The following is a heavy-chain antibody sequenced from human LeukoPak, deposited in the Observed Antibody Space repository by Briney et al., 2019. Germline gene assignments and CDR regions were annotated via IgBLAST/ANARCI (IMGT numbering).Heavy chain of an antibody. Sequence: SQTLSLTCTVSGGSISSGGYYWSWIRQHPGKGLEWIGYIYYSGSTYYNPSLKSRVTISVDTSKNQFSLKLSSVTAADTAVYYCARGGRYCSSTSCSTVGQFDPRGQGTLVTVSS. V-gene: IGHV4-31*03. CDR1: GGSISSGGYY. J-gene: IGHJ5*02. CDR3: ARGGRYCSSTSCSTVGQFDP. CDR2: IYYSGST. D-gene: IGHD2-2*01.